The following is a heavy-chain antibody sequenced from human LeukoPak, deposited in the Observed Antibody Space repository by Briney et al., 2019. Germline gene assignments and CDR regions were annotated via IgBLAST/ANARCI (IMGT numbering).Heavy chain of an antibody. CDR2: IKSKTAGGTI. D-gene: IGHD1-26*01. V-gene: IGHV3-15*01. CDR3: TTGESMVGSTIHIRWAD. CDR1: EFTFSNAW. J-gene: IGHJ4*02. Sequence: GGSLRLSCAASEFTFSNAWMTWVRQAPGKGLEWVGRIKSKTAGGTIDYAAPVKGRFTISRDDSKNTLYLQMNSLKTEDTAVYYCTTGESMVGSTIHIRWADWGQGTLVTVSS.